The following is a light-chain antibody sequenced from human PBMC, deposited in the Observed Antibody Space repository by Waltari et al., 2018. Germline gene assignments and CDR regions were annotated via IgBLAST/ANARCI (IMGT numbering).Light chain of an antibody. V-gene: IGLV1-44*01. CDR1: SSNIGGST. Sequence: QSVLTQPPSASGTPGQRVPISCSGSSSNIGGSTVNWYQQLPGTAPKLLIYNNVDRPPGVPDRFSGSKSGTSTSLAISGLQSEDEADYYCAAWDDRLNGYVFGSGTKVTVL. CDR2: NNV. CDR3: AAWDDRLNGYV. J-gene: IGLJ1*01.